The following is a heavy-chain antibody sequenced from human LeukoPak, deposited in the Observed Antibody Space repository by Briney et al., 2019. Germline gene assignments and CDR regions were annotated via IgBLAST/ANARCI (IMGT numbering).Heavy chain of an antibody. Sequence: SETLSLTCAVSGYSISSSNYWGWIRQPPGKGLEWIGHIYYSGSIYYNPSLKSRVAMSVDTSKNQFSLKLSSVTAVDTAVYYCARKATTGPTKAAFDIWGQGTMVTVSS. V-gene: IGHV4-28*05. J-gene: IGHJ3*02. CDR3: ARKATTGPTKAAFDI. CDR2: IYYSGSI. D-gene: IGHD4-17*01. CDR1: GYSISSSNY.